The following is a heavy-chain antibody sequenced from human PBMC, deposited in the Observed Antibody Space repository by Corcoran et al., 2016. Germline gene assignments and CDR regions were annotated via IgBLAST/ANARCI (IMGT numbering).Heavy chain of an antibody. CDR2: ISSSSSYI. CDR3: ASGPYDEYVWGSYRQMYNLFDP. CDR1: GFTFSSYS. V-gene: IGHV3-21*01. D-gene: IGHD3-16*02. J-gene: IGHJ5*02. Sequence: EVQLVESGGGLVKPGGSLRLSCAASGFTFSSYSMNWVRQAPGKGLEWVSSISSSSSYIYYADSVKGRFTSYRENAKNSLYLQMNSLRAEDTAVDQCASGPYDEYVWGSYRQMYNLFDPWGQGTLVTGSA.